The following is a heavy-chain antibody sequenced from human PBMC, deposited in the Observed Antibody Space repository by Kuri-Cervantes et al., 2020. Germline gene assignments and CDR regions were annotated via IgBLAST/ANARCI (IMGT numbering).Heavy chain of an antibody. CDR1: GYTFTSYG. J-gene: IGHJ4*02. D-gene: IGHD6-19*01. V-gene: IGHV1-18*01. CDR3: ARATQSYSSGWYKDLDY. Sequence: ASVKVSCKASGYTFTSYGISWVRQAPGQGLEWMGWISAYNGNTNYAQKLQGRVTMTTDTSTSTAYMELRSLRSDDTAVYYCARATQSYSSGWYKDLDYWGQGNLVHVSS. CDR2: ISAYNGNT.